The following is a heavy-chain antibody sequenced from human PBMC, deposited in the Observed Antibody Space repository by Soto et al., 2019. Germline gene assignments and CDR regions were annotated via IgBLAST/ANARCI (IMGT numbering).Heavy chain of an antibody. V-gene: IGHV4-39*01. CDR2: IYYSGST. Sequence: QLQLQESGPGLVKPSETLSLTCTVSGGSISSSTYYWGWIRQPPGKGLEWIGRIYYSGSTYYNPSHKSRVTISVDTSKNQFSLKLSSVPAADTAVYYCASSEFHWGQGTLVTVSS. J-gene: IGHJ4*02. D-gene: IGHD2-21*01. CDR3: ASSEFH. CDR1: GGSISSSTYY.